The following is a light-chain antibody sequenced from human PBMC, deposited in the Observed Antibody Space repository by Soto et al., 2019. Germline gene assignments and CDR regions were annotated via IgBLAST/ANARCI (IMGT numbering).Light chain of an antibody. J-gene: IGLJ3*02. Sequence: QSVLTQSPSASGTPGQRVTISCSGSASTIGRNYVYWYQQLPGTAPKLLIYRNSQRPSGVPDRFSGSKSGSSATLAITGNQTGDEADYYCGTWDSSLSAGVFGGGTKVTVL. V-gene: IGLV1-47*01. CDR1: ASTIGRNY. CDR2: RNS. CDR3: GTWDSSLSAGV.